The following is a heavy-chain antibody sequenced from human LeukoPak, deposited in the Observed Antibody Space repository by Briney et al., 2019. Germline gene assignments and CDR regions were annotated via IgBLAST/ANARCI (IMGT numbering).Heavy chain of an antibody. CDR2: IYKSGNT. V-gene: IGHV4-38-2*02. CDR1: GYSIRTDYY. Sequence: PSETLSLTCTVSGYSIRTDYYWGWTRQPPGKGPEWIGTIYKSGNTCYNPSLRSRVTISVETSKNQFSLKLSSVTAADTAVFYCASGIPPNDAFDIWGQGTMVTVSS. J-gene: IGHJ3*02. D-gene: IGHD1-14*01. CDR3: ASGIPPNDAFDI.